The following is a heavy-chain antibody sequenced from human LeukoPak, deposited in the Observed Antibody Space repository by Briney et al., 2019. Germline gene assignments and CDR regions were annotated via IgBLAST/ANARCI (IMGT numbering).Heavy chain of an antibody. V-gene: IGHV4-61*02. J-gene: IGHJ4*02. CDR3: AKAAVGDVFSFDY. Sequence: PSETLSLTCTVSGGSISSGSYYWSWIRQPAGKGLEWIGRIYTSGSTNYNPSLKSRVTISVDTSKNQFSLKLSSVTAADTAVYYCAKAAVGDVFSFDYWGQGTLVTVSS. D-gene: IGHD1-26*01. CDR1: GGSISSGSYY. CDR2: IYTSGST.